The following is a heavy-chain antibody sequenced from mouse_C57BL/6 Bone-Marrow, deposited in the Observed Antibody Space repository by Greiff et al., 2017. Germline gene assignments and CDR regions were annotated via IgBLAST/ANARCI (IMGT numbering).Heavy chain of an antibody. CDR1: GFTFSDYG. D-gene: IGHD1-1*01. CDR3: ARSYYGSKYFDV. CDR2: ISSGSSTI. V-gene: IGHV5-17*01. Sequence: DVKLVASGGGLVKPGGSLKLSCAASGFTFSDYGMHWVRQAPEKGLEWVAYISSGSSTIYYADTVKGRFTISRDNAKNTLFLQMTSLRSEDTAMYYCARSYYGSKYFDVWGTGTTVTVSS. J-gene: IGHJ1*03.